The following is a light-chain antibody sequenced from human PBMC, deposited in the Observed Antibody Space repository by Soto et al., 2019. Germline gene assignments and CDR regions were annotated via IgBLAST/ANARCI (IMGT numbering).Light chain of an antibody. J-gene: IGKJ4*01. CDR1: QSVGSNY. V-gene: IGKV3-20*01. CDR3: QVYDRSPL. Sequence: GLTQSADTLSLTPGERATLSRRASQSVGSNYLAWYQQKPGQAPRLLMYDASGRASGIPDRFSGSGSGTDFTLTISRLEPEDFAVYYCQVYDRSPLFGGGTKVDIK. CDR2: DAS.